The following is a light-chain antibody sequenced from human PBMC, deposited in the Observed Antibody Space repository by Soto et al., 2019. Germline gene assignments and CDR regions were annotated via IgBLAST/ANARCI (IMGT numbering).Light chain of an antibody. V-gene: IGKV3-15*01. CDR2: GAS. Sequence: EIVMTQSPATLSVSPGERATLSCRASQSVSSNLAWYQQKPGQAPRLLIYGASTRATGIPARFSGSGSGTEFTLTISSLQSEDSAVYYCQQYGSWPPITFGQGTRLEIK. J-gene: IGKJ5*01. CDR1: QSVSSN. CDR3: QQYGSWPPIT.